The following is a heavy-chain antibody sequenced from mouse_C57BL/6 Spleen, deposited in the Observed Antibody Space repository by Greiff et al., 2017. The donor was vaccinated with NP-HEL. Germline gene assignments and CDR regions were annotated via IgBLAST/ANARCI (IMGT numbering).Heavy chain of an antibody. CDR1: GYSITSGYD. V-gene: IGHV3-1*01. CDR3: ARGGVSTMVTTTGFAY. CDR2: ISYSGST. J-gene: IGHJ3*01. Sequence: EVKLEESGPGMVKPSQSLSLTCTVTGYSITSGYDWHWIRHFPGNKLEWMGYISYSGSTNYNPSLKSRISITHDTSKNHFFLKLNSVTTEDTATYYCARGGVSTMVTTTGFAYWGQGTLVTVSA. D-gene: IGHD2-2*01.